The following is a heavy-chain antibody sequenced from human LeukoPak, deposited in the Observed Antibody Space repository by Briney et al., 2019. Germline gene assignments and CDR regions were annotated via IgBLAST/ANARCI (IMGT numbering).Heavy chain of an antibody. CDR1: GYTFTSYG. J-gene: IGHJ4*02. CDR3: ARDLANILTGYYADY. V-gene: IGHV1-18*04. CDR2: ISAYNGNT. D-gene: IGHD3-9*01. Sequence: ASVKVSCKASGYTFTSYGISWVRQAPGQGLEWMGWISAYNGNTNYAQKLQGRVTMTTDTSTSTAYMELRSLRSDDTAVYHCARDLANILTGYYADYWGQGTLVTVSS.